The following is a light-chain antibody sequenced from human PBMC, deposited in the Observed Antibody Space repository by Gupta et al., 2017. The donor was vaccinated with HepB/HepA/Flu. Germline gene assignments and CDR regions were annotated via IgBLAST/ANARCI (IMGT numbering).Light chain of an antibody. V-gene: IGLV3-19*01. CDR1: SLRSYY. CDR2: GKN. J-gene: IGLJ2*01. CDR3: NSRDSSGNHLV. Sequence: GHTGRLIRQGDSLRSYYASWYQQKPGQAPVLVIYGKNNRPSGIPDRFSGSSSGNTASLTITGAQAEDEADYYCNSRDSSGNHLVFGGGTKLTVL.